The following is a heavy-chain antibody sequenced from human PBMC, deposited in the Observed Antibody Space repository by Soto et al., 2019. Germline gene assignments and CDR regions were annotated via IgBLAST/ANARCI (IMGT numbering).Heavy chain of an antibody. CDR1: GYTFTSSG. J-gene: IGHJ5*02. V-gene: IGHV1-18*01. CDR2: ISAYNGNT. Sequence: ASVKVSCKASGYTFTSSGFSWVRQAPGQGLEWMGWISAYNGNTNYAQNFQGRVTMTTDTSTSTAYMELRSLRSDDTAVYYCARPHYDFWSGYYVNWFDPWGQGTLVTVSS. CDR3: ARPHYDFWSGYYVNWFDP. D-gene: IGHD3-3*01.